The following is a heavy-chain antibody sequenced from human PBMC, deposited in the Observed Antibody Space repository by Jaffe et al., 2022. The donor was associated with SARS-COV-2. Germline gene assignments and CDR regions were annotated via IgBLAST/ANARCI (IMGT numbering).Heavy chain of an antibody. CDR2: IWYDGSNK. CDR3: AREGGEGSSWGYYYYGMDV. V-gene: IGHV3-33*01. Sequence: QVQLVESGGGVVQPGRSLRLSCAASGFTFSSYGMHWVRQAPGKGLEWVAVIWYDGSNKYYADSVKGRFTISRDNSKNTLYLQMNSLRAEDTAVYYCAREGGEGSSWGYYYYGMDVWGQGTTVTVSS. J-gene: IGHJ6*02. CDR1: GFTFSSYG. D-gene: IGHD6-13*01.